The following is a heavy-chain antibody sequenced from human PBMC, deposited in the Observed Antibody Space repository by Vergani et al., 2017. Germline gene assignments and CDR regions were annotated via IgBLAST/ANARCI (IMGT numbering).Heavy chain of an antibody. V-gene: IGHV1-69*06. D-gene: IGHD6-13*01. CDR1: GFTFSSYA. Sequence: QVQLVESGGGVVQPGRSLRLSCAASGFTFSSYAISWVRQAPGQGLEWMGGIIPIFGTANYAQKFQGRVTITADKSTSTAYMELSSLRSEDTAVYYCARESRIAAAGYYYYYGMDVWGQGTTVTVSS. J-gene: IGHJ6*02. CDR2: IIPIFGTA. CDR3: ARESRIAAAGYYYYYGMDV.